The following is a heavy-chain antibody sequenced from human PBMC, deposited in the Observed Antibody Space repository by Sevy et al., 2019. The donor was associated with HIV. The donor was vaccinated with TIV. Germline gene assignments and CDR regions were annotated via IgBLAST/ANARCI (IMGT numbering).Heavy chain of an antibody. CDR1: GFPFSDAW. CDR3: NTDCGSVSTWVRAFDL. D-gene: IGHD2-21*01. J-gene: IGHJ3*01. V-gene: IGHV3-15*01. Sequence: GGSLRLSCAASGFPFSDAWMNWVRQAPGKGLEWVGLIKNENEGGTTDYGAPMKGRFTTSRDESKNTLFLQMSSLQTGYTCIFFCNTDCGSVSTWVRAFDLWGQGTMVTFSS. CDR2: IKNENEGGTT.